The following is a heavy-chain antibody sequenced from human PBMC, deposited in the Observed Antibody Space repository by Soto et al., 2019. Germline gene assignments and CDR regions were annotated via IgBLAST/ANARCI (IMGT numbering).Heavy chain of an antibody. D-gene: IGHD2-15*01. J-gene: IGHJ6*02. CDR3: ARGALDGGSSLYGMDV. CDR2: IIPIFGTA. V-gene: IGHV1-69*05. CDR1: GGTFSSYA. Sequence: QVQLVQSGAEVKKPGSSVKVSCKASGGTFSSYAISWVRQAPGQGLEWMGGIIPIFGTANYAQKFQGRVTITXXEXTXXAYMELSSLRSEDTAVYYCARGALDGGSSLYGMDVWGQGTTVTVSS.